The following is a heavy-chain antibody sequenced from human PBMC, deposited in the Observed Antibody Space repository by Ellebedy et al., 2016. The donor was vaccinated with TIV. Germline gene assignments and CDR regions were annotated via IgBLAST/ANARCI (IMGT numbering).Heavy chain of an antibody. J-gene: IGHJ6*03. CDR2: INTNTGNP. CDR1: GYTFTAYP. Sequence: ASVKVSCKASGYTFTAYPMNWVRQAPGQGLEWLGWINTNTGNPTYSQGFRGQFVFSLNTSVSTAYLEISGLRAEDTAVYYCARDSRYNWNDWDYYHMDVWGRGTTVTVSS. D-gene: IGHD1-1*01. V-gene: IGHV7-4-1*02. CDR3: ARDSRYNWNDWDYYHMDV.